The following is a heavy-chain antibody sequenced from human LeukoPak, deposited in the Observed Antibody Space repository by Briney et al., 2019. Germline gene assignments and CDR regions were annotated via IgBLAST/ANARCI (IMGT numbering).Heavy chain of an antibody. CDR3: ARDGKVDYYGSGTLS. CDR1: GGSFSGYY. D-gene: IGHD3-10*01. Sequence: SETLSLTCAVYGGSFSGYYWSWIRQPPGKGLEWIGEINHSGSTNYNPSLKSRVTISVDTSKNQFSLKLSSVTAADTAVYYCARDGKVDYYGSGTLSWGQGTLVTVS. V-gene: IGHV4-34*01. J-gene: IGHJ4*02. CDR2: INHSGST.